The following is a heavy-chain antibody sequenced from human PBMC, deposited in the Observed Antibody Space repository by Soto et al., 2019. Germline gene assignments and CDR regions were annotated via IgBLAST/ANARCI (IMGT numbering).Heavy chain of an antibody. V-gene: IGHV4-59*01. D-gene: IGHD3-22*01. CDR1: GGSISSYY. Sequence: PSETLSLTCTVSGGSISSYYWSWIRQPPGKGLEWIGYIYYSGSTNYNPSLKSRVTISVDTSKNQFSLKLSSVTAADTAVYYCAGTYYYDSSGYYQEDYWGQGTLVTAPQ. CDR3: AGTYYYDSSGYYQEDY. CDR2: IYYSGST. J-gene: IGHJ4*02.